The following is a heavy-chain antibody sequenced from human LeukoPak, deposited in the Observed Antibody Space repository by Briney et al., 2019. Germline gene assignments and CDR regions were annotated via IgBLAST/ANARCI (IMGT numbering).Heavy chain of an antibody. CDR3: ARGRSITILRGVAISDGFDI. Sequence: PGGSLRLSCAAPGSTFNNYNMNWVRQAPGKGLEWVSSISTSSNYIYYADSVKGRFTISRDNAKNSLYLQMNSLRPDDTAVYYCARGRSITILRGVAISDGFDIWGQGTKVTVS. CDR1: GSTFNNYN. J-gene: IGHJ3*02. D-gene: IGHD3-10*01. V-gene: IGHV3-21*01. CDR2: ISTSSNYI.